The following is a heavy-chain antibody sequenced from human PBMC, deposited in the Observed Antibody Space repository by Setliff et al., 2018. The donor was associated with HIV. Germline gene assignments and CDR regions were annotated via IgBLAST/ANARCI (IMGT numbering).Heavy chain of an antibody. J-gene: IGHJ4*02. CDR3: AGDYGDYYFDY. Sequence: KSSETLSLTCTVSGGSISSSSYYWGWIRQPPGKGLEWIGSIYYSGSTYYNPSLKSRVTISVDTSKNQFSLKLSSVTAADTAVYYCAGDYGDYYFDYWGQGTLVTVSS. CDR2: IYYSGST. V-gene: IGHV4-39*07. CDR1: GGSISSSSYY. D-gene: IGHD4-17*01.